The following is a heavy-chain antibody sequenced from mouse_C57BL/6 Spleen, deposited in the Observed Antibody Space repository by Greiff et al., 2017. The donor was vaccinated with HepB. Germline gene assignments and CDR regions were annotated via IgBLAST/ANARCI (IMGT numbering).Heavy chain of an antibody. V-gene: IGHV1-26*01. Sequence: VQLQQSGPELVKPGASVKISCKASGYTFTDYYMNWVKQSHGKSLEWIGDINPNNGGTSYNQKFKGKATLTVDKSSSTAYMELRSLTSEDSAVYYCAHITTVDYWGQGTTLTVSS. J-gene: IGHJ2*01. CDR3: AHITTVDY. CDR2: INPNNGGT. CDR1: GYTFTDYY. D-gene: IGHD1-1*01.